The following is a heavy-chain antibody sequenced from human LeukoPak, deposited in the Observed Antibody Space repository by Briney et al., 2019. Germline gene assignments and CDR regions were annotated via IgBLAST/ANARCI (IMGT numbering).Heavy chain of an antibody. V-gene: IGHV4-39*07. CDR3: AGDQLALNAFDI. CDR1: GGSISSSRYY. J-gene: IGHJ3*02. Sequence: SETLSLTCTVSGGSISSSRYYWGWIRQPPGKGLEWIGTIFYSGSTYYNPSLKSRVTISVDTSKNQFSLRLSSVTAADTAIYYCAGDQLALNAFDIWGQGTMVTVSS. CDR2: IFYSGST. D-gene: IGHD1-1*01.